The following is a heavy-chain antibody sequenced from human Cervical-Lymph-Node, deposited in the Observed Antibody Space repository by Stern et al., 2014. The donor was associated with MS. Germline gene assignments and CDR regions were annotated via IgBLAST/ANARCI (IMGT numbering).Heavy chain of an antibody. Sequence: VQLVESGPGLVKPSQTLSLTCTVSGGSISSGGYYWSWIRQHPGKGLEXIGYIYYNGSTYYNPSLKSRVTISVDTPKNQFSLKLSSVTAADTAVYYCARAKGYSYGPTEYYFDYWGQGTLVTVSS. CDR3: ARAKGYSYGPTEYYFDY. J-gene: IGHJ4*02. V-gene: IGHV4-31*03. D-gene: IGHD5-18*01. CDR2: IYYNGST. CDR1: GGSISSGGYY.